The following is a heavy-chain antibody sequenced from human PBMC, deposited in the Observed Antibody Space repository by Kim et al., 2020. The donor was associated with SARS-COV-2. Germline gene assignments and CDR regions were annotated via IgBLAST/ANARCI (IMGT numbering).Heavy chain of an antibody. V-gene: IGHV4-39*01. J-gene: IGHJ5*02. CDR3: ASCYYGSGSPLGWFDP. CDR1: GGSISSSSYY. D-gene: IGHD3-10*01. Sequence: SETLSLTCTVSGGSISSSSYYWGWIRQPPGKGLEWIGSIYYSGSTYYNTSLKSRVTISIDTSKNQFSLKLSSVTAADTAVYYCASCYYGSGSPLGWFDPWGQGNLVTVSS. CDR2: IYYSGST.